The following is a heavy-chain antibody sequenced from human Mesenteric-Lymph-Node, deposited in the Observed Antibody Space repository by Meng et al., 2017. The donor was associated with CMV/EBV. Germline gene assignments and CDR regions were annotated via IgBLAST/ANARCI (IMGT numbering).Heavy chain of an antibody. Sequence: GGSLRLSCAASGFTFSSYAMSWVRQAPGKGLEWVSAISGSGGSTYYADSVKGRFTISRDNSKNTLYLQMNSLRAEDTAVYYCARDHNWNYGYYYYYGMDVWGQGTTVTVSS. CDR2: ISGSGGST. D-gene: IGHD1-7*01. CDR1: GFTFSSYA. J-gene: IGHJ6*02. V-gene: IGHV3-23*01. CDR3: ARDHNWNYGYYYYYGMDV.